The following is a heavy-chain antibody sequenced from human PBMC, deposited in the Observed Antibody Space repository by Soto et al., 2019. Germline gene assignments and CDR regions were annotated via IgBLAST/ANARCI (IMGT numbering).Heavy chain of an antibody. Sequence: PSQTISLTCAISGDSVSSNSAAWNWIRQSPSRGLEWLGRTYYRSKWYNDYAVSVKSRITINPDTSKNQFSLQLNPVTPEDTAVYYCASESIAAAGTYYYYYGMDVWGQGTTVTVSS. CDR1: GDSVSSNSAA. J-gene: IGHJ6*02. CDR3: ASESIAAAGTYYYYYGMDV. V-gene: IGHV6-1*01. CDR2: TYYRSKWYN. D-gene: IGHD6-13*01.